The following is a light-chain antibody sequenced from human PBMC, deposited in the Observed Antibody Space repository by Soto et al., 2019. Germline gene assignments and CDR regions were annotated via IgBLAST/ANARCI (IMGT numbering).Light chain of an antibody. J-gene: IGKJ1*01. Sequence: EIVVTQSPATLSVSPGERVTLSCRASQSVSSSLAWYQQRPGQAPRLLIYDTSTRAAGIAARFSGSGSGTEFTPTISSLQSEDSEVNYCQQYVHWPPGAFGQGTTVEIK. CDR3: QQYVHWPPGA. V-gene: IGKV3-15*01. CDR1: QSVSSS. CDR2: DTS.